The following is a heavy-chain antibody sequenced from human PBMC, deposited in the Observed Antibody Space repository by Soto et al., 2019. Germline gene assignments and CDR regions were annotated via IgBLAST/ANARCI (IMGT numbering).Heavy chain of an antibody. V-gene: IGHV1-18*01. D-gene: IGHD4-17*01. CDR3: ARVFVGPRYGDIDY. CDR2: ISTYRGNT. Sequence: ASVKVSCKASGYTFSNYGFSWLRQAPGQGLEWMGWISTYRGNTNYARKFRGRVTMTTDTSTSTAFMELRSLTFDDTAVYYRARVFVGPRYGDIDYWGQGTLVTVSS. CDR1: GYTFSNYG. J-gene: IGHJ4*02.